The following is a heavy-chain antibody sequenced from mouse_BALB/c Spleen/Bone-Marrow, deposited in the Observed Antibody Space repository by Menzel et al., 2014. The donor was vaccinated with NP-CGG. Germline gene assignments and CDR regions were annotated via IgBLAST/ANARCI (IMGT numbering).Heavy chain of an antibody. J-gene: IGHJ4*01. D-gene: IGHD2-1*01. CDR2: INPSTGNT. CDR1: GYTFTNYW. V-gene: IGHV1-7*01. CDR3: ARGNYEAMDY. Sequence: LQQSGAELAKPGASVKMSCKASGYTFTNYWMHWVKQRPGQGLEWIGYINPSTGNTEYNQKFKDKATLTADKSSNTAFMQLSSLTSEDSAVYSCARGNYEAMDYWGQGTSVTVSS.